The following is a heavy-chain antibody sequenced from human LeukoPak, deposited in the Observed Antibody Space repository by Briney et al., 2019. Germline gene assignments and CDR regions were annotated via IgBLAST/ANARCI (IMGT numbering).Heavy chain of an antibody. J-gene: IGHJ6*02. CDR1: GFTFSSYS. V-gene: IGHV3-48*01. CDR3: ARDPKQLGNYYYYYGMDV. CDR2: ISSSSSTI. Sequence: GGPLRLSCAASGFTFSSYSMNWVRQAPGKGLEWVSYISSSSSTIYYADSVKGRFTISRDNAKNSLYLQMNSLRAEDTAVYYCARDPKQLGNYYYYYGMDVWGQGTTVTVSS. D-gene: IGHD6-13*01.